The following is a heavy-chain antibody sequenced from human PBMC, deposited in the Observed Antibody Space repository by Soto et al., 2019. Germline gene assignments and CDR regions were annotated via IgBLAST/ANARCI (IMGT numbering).Heavy chain of an antibody. J-gene: IGHJ5*02. CDR3: ARGIVVVPAAMRGNNWFDP. V-gene: IGHV4-34*01. D-gene: IGHD2-2*01. Sequence: SSETLSLTCAVYGGSFSGYYWSWIRQPPGKGLEWIGEINHSGSTNYNPSLKSRVTISVDTSKNQFSLKLSSVTAADTAVYYCARGIVVVPAAMRGNNWFDPWGQGTLVTVSS. CDR1: GGSFSGYY. CDR2: INHSGST.